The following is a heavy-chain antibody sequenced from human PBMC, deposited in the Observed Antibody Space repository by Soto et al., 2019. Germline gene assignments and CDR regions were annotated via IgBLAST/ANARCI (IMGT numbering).Heavy chain of an antibody. Sequence: QVQLVQSGAEVKKPGSSVKVSCKASGGTFSSYTISWVRQAPGQGLEWMGRIIPILGIANYAQKFQGRVTITADKSTSTAYMELSSLRSEGTAVYYCARENYDILTGYYAFFDYWGQGTLVTVSS. CDR3: ARENYDILTGYYAFFDY. D-gene: IGHD3-9*01. CDR2: IIPILGIA. CDR1: GGTFSSYT. V-gene: IGHV1-69*08. J-gene: IGHJ4*02.